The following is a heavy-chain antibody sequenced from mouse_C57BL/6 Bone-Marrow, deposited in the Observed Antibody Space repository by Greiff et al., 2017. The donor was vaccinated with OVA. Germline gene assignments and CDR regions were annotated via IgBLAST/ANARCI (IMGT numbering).Heavy chain of an antibody. CDR2: IDPSDSYT. CDR3: ARSEVRPSRPYYAMDY. Sequence: QVQLQQPGAELVMPGASVKLSCKASGYTFTSYWMHWVKQRPGQGLEWIGEIDPSDSYTNYNQKFKGKSTLTVDKSSSTAYMQLSSLTSEDSAVYYCARSEVRPSRPYYAMDYWGQGTSVTVSS. V-gene: IGHV1-69*01. J-gene: IGHJ4*01. CDR1: GYTFTSYW.